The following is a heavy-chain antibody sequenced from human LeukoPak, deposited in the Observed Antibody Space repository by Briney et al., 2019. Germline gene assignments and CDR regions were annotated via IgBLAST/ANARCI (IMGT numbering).Heavy chain of an antibody. CDR3: ARYVVFGDTPRGHFDY. CDR1: GFAFRSYA. Sequence: GGSLRLSCAASGFAFRSYAMSWVRQAPGKGLEGVSAISGSGGNTYYADSVKGRFTISRGNSKNTLYLQMNSLRAEDTAVYYCARYVVFGDTPRGHFDYWGQGILVTVSS. V-gene: IGHV3-23*01. CDR2: ISGSGGNT. D-gene: IGHD3-10*02. J-gene: IGHJ4*02.